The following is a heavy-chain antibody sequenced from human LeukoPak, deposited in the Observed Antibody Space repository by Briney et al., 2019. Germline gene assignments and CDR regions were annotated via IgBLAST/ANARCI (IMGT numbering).Heavy chain of an antibody. D-gene: IGHD6-13*01. J-gene: IGHJ4*02. CDR1: GFTFSSYS. CDR3: ARGDRSSSWLIGY. CDR2: ISSSSSYI. V-gene: IGHV3-21*01. Sequence: GGSLRLSCAASGFTFSSYSMNWVRQAPGKGLEWVSSISSSSSYIYYADSVKGRFTISRDNAKNSLYLQMNSLRAEDTAVYYCARGDRSSSWLIGYWGQGTLVTVSS.